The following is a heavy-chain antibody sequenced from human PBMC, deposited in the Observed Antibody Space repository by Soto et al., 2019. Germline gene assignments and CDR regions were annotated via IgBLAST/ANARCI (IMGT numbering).Heavy chain of an antibody. Sequence: SETLSLTCTVSGGSISSVGYYWSWIRQHPGKGLEWIGNIYYTGSTYYNPSLRRRVTISVDTSKNQFSLKLSSVTAADTAIYYCARDRYGDPRGDYFDSWGQGTQVTVSS. CDR2: IYYTGST. D-gene: IGHD4-17*01. J-gene: IGHJ4*02. CDR3: ARDRYGDPRGDYFDS. V-gene: IGHV4-31*03. CDR1: GGSISSVGYY.